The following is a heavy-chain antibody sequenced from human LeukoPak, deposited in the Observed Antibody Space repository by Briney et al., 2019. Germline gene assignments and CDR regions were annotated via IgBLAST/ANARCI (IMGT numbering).Heavy chain of an antibody. J-gene: IGHJ5*02. Sequence: GASVKVSCKASGYTFTGYYMHWGRQAPGQGLEWMGWINPNSGGTNYAQKFQGRVTMTRDTSISTAYMELSRLRSDDTAVYYCAREPKRITMVRGAAGWFDPWGQGTLVTVSS. CDR2: INPNSGGT. CDR3: AREPKRITMVRGAAGWFDP. V-gene: IGHV1-2*02. D-gene: IGHD3-10*01. CDR1: GYTFTGYY.